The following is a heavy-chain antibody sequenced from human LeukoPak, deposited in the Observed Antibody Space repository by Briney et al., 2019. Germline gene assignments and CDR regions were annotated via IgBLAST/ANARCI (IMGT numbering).Heavy chain of an antibody. V-gene: IGHV4-4*02. D-gene: IGHD3-9*01. CDR3: ARDILTGYYPEVGDY. Sequence: SGTLSLTCAVSGGSIGASINSPNWWSWVRQPPGKGLEWIGEIFHSGSTNYNPSLKSRVTMSVDKSKNRFSLNLTSVTAADTAVYYCARDILTGYYPEVGDYWGQGTLVTVSS. CDR1: GGSIGASINSPNW. J-gene: IGHJ4*02. CDR2: IFHSGST.